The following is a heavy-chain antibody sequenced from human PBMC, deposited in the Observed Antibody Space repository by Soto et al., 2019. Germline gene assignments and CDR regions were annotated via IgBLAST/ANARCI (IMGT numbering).Heavy chain of an antibody. J-gene: IGHJ6*02. CDR3: AKANTLFGVAIEDYSYYYGMDV. V-gene: IGHV3-23*01. CDR1: GFTFSSYG. D-gene: IGHD3-3*01. Sequence: GGSLRLSXAASGFTFSSYGMSWVRQAPGKGLEWVSVISGSGGSTYYADSVKGRFTISRDNSKNTLHLQMNSLTAEDTAIYYCAKANTLFGVAIEDYSYYYGMDVWGQGTTVTVSS. CDR2: ISGSGGST.